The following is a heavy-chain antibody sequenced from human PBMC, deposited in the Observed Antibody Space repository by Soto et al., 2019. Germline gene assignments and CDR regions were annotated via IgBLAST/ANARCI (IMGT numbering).Heavy chain of an antibody. CDR3: ARGLGYCSGGSCFSDYYYGMDV. J-gene: IGHJ6*02. CDR2: INHSGST. Sequence: QVQLQQWGAGLLKPSETLSLTCAVYGGSFSGYYWSWIRQPPGKGLEWIGEINHSGSTNYNPSLKSQVTISVDTSKSQFSLKLRSVTAADTAVYYCARGLGYCSGGSCFSDYYYGMDVWGQGTTVTVSS. CDR1: GGSFSGYY. D-gene: IGHD2-15*01. V-gene: IGHV4-34*01.